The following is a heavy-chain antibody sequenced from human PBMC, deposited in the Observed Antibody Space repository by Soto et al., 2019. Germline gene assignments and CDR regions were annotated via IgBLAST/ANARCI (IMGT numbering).Heavy chain of an antibody. V-gene: IGHV3-15*07. D-gene: IGHD7-27*01. CDR1: GFTFSNAW. Sequence: GGSLRLSCAASGFTFSNAWMNWVRQAPGKGLEWVGRIKSKTDGGTTDYAAPVKGRFTISRDDSKNTLYLQMNSLKTEDTAVYYCTTGRGVSLTGYYYGMDVWGQGTTVTVSS. CDR3: TTGRGVSLTGYYYGMDV. CDR2: IKSKTDGGTT. J-gene: IGHJ6*02.